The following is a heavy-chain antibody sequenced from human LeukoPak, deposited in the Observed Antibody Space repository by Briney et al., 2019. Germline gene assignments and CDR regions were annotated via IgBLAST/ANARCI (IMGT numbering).Heavy chain of an antibody. V-gene: IGHV3-9*01. CDR1: GFTFDDYA. J-gene: IGHJ1*01. CDR3: ARDRGGSYMYLQH. D-gene: IGHD1-26*01. CDR2: ISWNSGSI. Sequence: GGSLRLSCAASGFTFDDYAMHWVRQAPGKGLEWVSGISWNSGSIGYADSVKGRFTISRDNVKNSLFLQMNSLRAEDTALYYCARDRGGSYMYLQHWGQGTLVTVSS.